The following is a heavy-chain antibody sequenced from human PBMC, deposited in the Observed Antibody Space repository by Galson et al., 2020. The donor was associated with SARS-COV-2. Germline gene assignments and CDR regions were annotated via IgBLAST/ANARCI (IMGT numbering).Heavy chain of an antibody. CDR2: VYPTGAT. CDR3: ATKRYYSSGRYYPFDL. CDR1: GGSIGDYY. V-gene: IGHV4-59*12. Sequence: SETLSLTCTVGGGSIGDYYWSWLRHFPGKGLQWIGYVYPTGATEYNPSLKGRLTMSVDTSKNQFSLELTSVTAADTAVYYCATKRYYSSGRYYPFDLWGQGAQVTVSS. J-gene: IGHJ4*02. D-gene: IGHD3-10*01.